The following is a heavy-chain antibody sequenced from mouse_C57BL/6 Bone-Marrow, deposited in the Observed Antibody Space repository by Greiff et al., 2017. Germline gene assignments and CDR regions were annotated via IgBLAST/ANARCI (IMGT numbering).Heavy chain of an antibody. J-gene: IGHJ4*01. V-gene: IGHV1-82*01. Sequence: QVQLQQSGPELVKPGASVKISCKASGYAFSSSWMNWVKQRPGKGLEWIGRIYPGDGDTNYNGKFKGKATLTADKSSSTAYMQLSSLTAEDSSFFFCARRDKEWEMDNYDVLYAIDYWGQGTSVTVSS. CDR1: GYAFSSSW. CDR3: ARRDKEWEMDNYDVLYAIDY. CDR2: IYPGDGDT. D-gene: IGHD2-12*01.